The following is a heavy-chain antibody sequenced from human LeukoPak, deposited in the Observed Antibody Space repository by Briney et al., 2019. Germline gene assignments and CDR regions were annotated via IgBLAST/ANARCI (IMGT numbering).Heavy chain of an antibody. CDR3: ARDAEVYYYGMDV. CDR1: GGSISSGSYY. Sequence: PSQTLSLTRTVSGGSISSGSYYWSWIRQPAGKGLEWIGRIYTSGSTNYNPSLKSRVTISVDTSKNQFSLKLSSVTAADTAVYYCARDAEVYYYGMDVWGQGTTVTVSS. J-gene: IGHJ6*02. CDR2: IYTSGST. V-gene: IGHV4-61*02.